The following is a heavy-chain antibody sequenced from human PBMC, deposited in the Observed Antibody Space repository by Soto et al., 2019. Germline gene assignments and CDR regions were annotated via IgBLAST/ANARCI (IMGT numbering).Heavy chain of an antibody. D-gene: IGHD3-22*01. CDR2: INPDNGNT. CDR1: GYPFRSDV. Sequence: ASVEVSCKASGYPFRSDVVHWLRQSFGQRLEWMGWINPDNGNTKFSQKFQGRVTIARDTSATTVYMELSSLRSEDTAMYYCARDPHYYDSSGAFDIWGQGIMVTV. CDR3: ARDPHYYDSSGAFDI. V-gene: IGHV1-3*01. J-gene: IGHJ3*02.